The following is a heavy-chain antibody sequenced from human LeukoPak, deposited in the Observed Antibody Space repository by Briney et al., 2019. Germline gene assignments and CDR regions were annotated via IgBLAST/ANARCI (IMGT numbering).Heavy chain of an antibody. D-gene: IGHD3-10*01. Sequence: ASVKVSCKVSGYTLTELSMHWVRQAPGKGLEWMGGSDPEDGETIYAQKFQGRVTMTEDTSTDTAYMELSSLRSEDTAVYYCATSQITMVRGVIRQPYWGQGTLVTVSS. J-gene: IGHJ4*02. CDR1: GYTLTELS. V-gene: IGHV1-24*01. CDR3: ATSQITMVRGVIRQPY. CDR2: SDPEDGET.